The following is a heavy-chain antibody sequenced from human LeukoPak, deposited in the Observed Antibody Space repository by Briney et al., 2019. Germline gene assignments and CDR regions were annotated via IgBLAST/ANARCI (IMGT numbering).Heavy chain of an antibody. CDR3: AKDYSSSSDYFDF. Sequence: PGGSLRLSCAVSGVTFSTYGMHWVRQAPGKGLEWVAFISSDGSNKYYADSVKGRFTISRDNSKNTLYLEMNSLRPEDTALYCCAKDYSSSSDYFDFWGQGTLVTVSS. V-gene: IGHV3-30*18. J-gene: IGHJ4*02. D-gene: IGHD6-13*01. CDR2: ISSDGSNK. CDR1: GVTFSTYG.